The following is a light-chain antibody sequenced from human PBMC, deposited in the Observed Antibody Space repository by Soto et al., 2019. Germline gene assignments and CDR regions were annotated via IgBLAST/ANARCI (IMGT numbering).Light chain of an antibody. CDR2: AAS. CDR3: QQYGSSPTWT. CDR1: QSVSSAY. J-gene: IGKJ1*01. Sequence: EIVLTQSPGTLSLSPGERATLSCRASQSVSSAYLAWYQHKPGQPPTLLIYAASSRFTGIPDRFSGSGSGTDFTLTISRLEPEDFAVYYCQQYGSSPTWTFGQGTKVEIK. V-gene: IGKV3-20*01.